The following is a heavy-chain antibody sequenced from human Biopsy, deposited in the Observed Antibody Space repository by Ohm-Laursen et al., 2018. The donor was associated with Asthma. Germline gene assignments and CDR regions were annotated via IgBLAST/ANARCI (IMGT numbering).Heavy chain of an antibody. J-gene: IGHJ4*02. Sequence: SLRLSCAAPGFTFRSYAMHWVRQAPDKGLEWVAVGGSYYDGGLKYYADSVNGRFTVSRDDSKNTLYLQMNSLRPDDTAVYYCARDVMEWYLPAFDFWGQGTLVTGSS. CDR1: GFTFRSYA. CDR3: ARDVMEWYLPAFDF. D-gene: IGHD3-3*01. V-gene: IGHV3-30-3*01. CDR2: GGSYYDGGLK.